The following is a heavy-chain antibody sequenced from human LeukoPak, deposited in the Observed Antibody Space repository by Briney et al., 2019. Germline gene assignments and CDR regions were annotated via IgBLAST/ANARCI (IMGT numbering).Heavy chain of an antibody. Sequence: ASVKVSCKVSGYTLTELSMHWVRQAPGKGLEWMGGFDPEDGETIYAQKFQGRVTMTEDTSTDTAYMELSSLRSEDTAVYYCATLEFTFGGVIENNWFDPWGQGTLVTVSS. CDR2: FDPEDGET. CDR3: ATLEFTFGGVIENNWFDP. D-gene: IGHD3-16*02. V-gene: IGHV1-24*01. CDR1: GYTLTELS. J-gene: IGHJ5*02.